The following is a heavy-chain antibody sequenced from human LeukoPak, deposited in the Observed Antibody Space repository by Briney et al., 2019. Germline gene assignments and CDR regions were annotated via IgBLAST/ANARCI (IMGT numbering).Heavy chain of an antibody. D-gene: IGHD3-22*01. CDR2: IYPGDSDT. Sequence: GASLQISCKGSGYIFTTYWIAWVRQLPGKGLEWMGIIYPGDSDTRFSPSFQGQVTISADKSINTAYLQWDGLKASDTAMYYCARADNSGYVYFDYWGQGTLVTVSS. V-gene: IGHV5-51*01. J-gene: IGHJ4*02. CDR3: ARADNSGYVYFDY. CDR1: GYIFTTYW.